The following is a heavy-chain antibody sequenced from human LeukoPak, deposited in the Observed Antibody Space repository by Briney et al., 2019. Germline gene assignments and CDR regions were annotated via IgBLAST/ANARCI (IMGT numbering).Heavy chain of an antibody. Sequence: PSETLSLTCTISGGSVSDYYWSWIRQSPGKGLEWIGYIYYTGSTAYNPSLKSRVTISADTSKNQFSLKLSSVTAADTAVYYCASRKLGNDYWGQGTLVTVSS. CDR1: GGSVSDYY. V-gene: IGHV4-59*02. J-gene: IGHJ4*02. D-gene: IGHD7-27*01. CDR3: ASRKLGNDY. CDR2: IYYTGST.